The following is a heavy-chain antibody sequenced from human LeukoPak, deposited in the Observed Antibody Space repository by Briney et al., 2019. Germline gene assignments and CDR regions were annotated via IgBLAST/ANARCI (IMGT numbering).Heavy chain of an antibody. CDR2: INPNSGFT. CDR1: GYTFTGYY. D-gene: IGHD2-2*01. J-gene: IGHJ4*02. Sequence: ASVKVSCKASGYTFTGYYLHWVRQAPGQGLEWMGWINPNSGFTNYAQKFQGRVTMTRDTSISTAYMELSRLRSDDTAVYYCARLADCSSSSCRSFDYWGQGTLVTVSS. CDR3: ARLADCSSSSCRSFDY. V-gene: IGHV1-2*02.